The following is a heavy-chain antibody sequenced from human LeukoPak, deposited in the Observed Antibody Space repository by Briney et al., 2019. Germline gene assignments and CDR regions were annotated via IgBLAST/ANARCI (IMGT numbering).Heavy chain of an antibody. CDR2: IIPIFGIA. D-gene: IGHD2-15*01. Sequence: ASVKVSCMPSGGTFSSYATSWVRQGPGQGLEWMGRIIPIFGIANYAQKFQGRVTITADKSTRTAYMELSSLRSEDTAVYYCARGPIYCSGGSCYPDYWGQGTLVTVSS. V-gene: IGHV1-69*04. J-gene: IGHJ4*02. CDR3: ARGPIYCSGGSCYPDY. CDR1: GGTFSSYA.